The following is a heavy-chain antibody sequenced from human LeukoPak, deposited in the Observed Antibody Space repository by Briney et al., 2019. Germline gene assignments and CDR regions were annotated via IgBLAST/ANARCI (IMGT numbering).Heavy chain of an antibody. V-gene: IGHV1-69*05. J-gene: IGHJ4*02. CDR1: GGTFSSYA. CDR2: IIPIFGTA. Sequence: GASVKVSCKASGGTFSSYAISWVRQAPGQGLEGMGRIIPIFGTANYAQKFQGRVTITTDESTSTAYMEQSSLRSEDTAVYYCARQDYDYVWGSYRPFDYWGQGTLVTVSS. D-gene: IGHD3-16*02. CDR3: ARQDYDYVWGSYRPFDY.